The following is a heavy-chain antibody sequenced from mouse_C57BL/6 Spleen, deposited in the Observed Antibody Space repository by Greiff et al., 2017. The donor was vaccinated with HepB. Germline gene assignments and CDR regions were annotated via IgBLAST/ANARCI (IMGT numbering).Heavy chain of an antibody. Sequence: QVQLQQSGAELVMPGASVKLSCKASGYTFTSYWMHWVKQRPGQGLEWIGEIDPSDSYTNYNQKFKGKSTLTVDKSSSTAYMQLSSLTSEDSAVYYCATAQATDAMDYWGQGTSVTVSS. V-gene: IGHV1-69*01. J-gene: IGHJ4*01. CDR2: IDPSDSYT. D-gene: IGHD3-2*02. CDR1: GYTFTSYW. CDR3: ATAQATDAMDY.